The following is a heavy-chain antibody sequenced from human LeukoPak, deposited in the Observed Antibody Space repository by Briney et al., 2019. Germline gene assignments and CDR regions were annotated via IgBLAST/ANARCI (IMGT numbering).Heavy chain of an antibody. J-gene: IGHJ4*02. CDR3: ARAQYYLDS. V-gene: IGHV3-11*06. CDR1: GFTFSDYY. CDR2: ISSSSSNR. Sequence: GGSLGLSCAASGFTFSDYYMSWIRQAPGKGLERVSHISSSSSNRNYADSVKGRFTISRDNAKNSLYLQMNSLRAEDTAVYYCARAQYYLDSWGQGTLVTVSS.